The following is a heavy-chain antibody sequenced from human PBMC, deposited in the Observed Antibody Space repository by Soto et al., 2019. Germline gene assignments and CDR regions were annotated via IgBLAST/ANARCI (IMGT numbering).Heavy chain of an antibody. D-gene: IGHD3-3*02. CDR1: GGSITGSDW. CDR3: ANSPFFGWAPYYGLDV. V-gene: IGHV4-4*01. J-gene: IGHJ6*02. CDR2: IFHSGNT. Sequence: QMQLQESGPGLVKPSETLSLTCVVSGGSITGSDWWIWVRQSPEKGREWIGEIFHSGNTNYSPSLKSRVSISLDKSANQFSLKVTPVPAADTAIYCRANSPFFGWAPYYGLDVWGPGTTVIVSS.